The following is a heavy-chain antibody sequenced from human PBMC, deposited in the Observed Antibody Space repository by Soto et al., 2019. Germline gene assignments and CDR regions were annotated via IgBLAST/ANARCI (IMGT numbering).Heavy chain of an antibody. D-gene: IGHD3-3*01. CDR3: AHRVLPTVFGCVTTTAIYFDF. V-gene: IGHV2-5*02. J-gene: IGHJ4*02. CDR2: IYWDDDK. CDR1: GFSLTTSGVG. Sequence: QITLNESGPTVVRPTETLTLTCRFSGFSLTTSGVGVGWIRQSPGKAPEWLALIYWDDDKRYSASLKSRLTLTKDTSKNQVLLTVSDLDPTDTATYYCAHRVLPTVFGCVTTTAIYFDFWGQGTPVAVSS.